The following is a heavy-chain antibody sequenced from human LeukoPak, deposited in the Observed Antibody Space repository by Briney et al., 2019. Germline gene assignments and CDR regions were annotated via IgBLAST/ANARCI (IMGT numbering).Heavy chain of an antibody. CDR3: VRVEIGTYHGMDV. CDR2: IKTDGTIT. V-gene: IGHV3-74*01. D-gene: IGHD2-2*01. J-gene: IGHJ6*02. Sequence: PGGSLRLSCAASGFTLSNYWMHWVRQAPGEGLVWVSRIKTDGTITNYADSVKGQFTISRDNAKNTLYLQMNSLRVEDTAVYYCVRVEIGTYHGMDVWGQGTTVTVSS. CDR1: GFTLSNYW.